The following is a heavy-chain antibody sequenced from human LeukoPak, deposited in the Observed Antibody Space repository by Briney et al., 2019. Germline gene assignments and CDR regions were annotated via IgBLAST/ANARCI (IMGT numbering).Heavy chain of an antibody. CDR3: ACLTTADAFDI. CDR2: IYDSGST. J-gene: IGHJ3*02. CDR1: GGSISSYY. V-gene: IGHV4-59*01. Sequence: SETLSLTCTVSGGSISSYYWSWIRQPPGKGLEWIGYIYDSGSTNYNPSLKSRVTISVDTSKNQFSLKLSSVTAADTAVYYCACLTTADAFDIWGQGTMVTVPS. D-gene: IGHD3-22*01.